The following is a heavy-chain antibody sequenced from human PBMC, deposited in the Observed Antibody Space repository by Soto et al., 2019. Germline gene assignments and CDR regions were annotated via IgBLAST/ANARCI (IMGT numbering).Heavy chain of an antibody. CDR2: IYPGDSDT. D-gene: IGHD6-19*01. J-gene: IGHJ4*02. Sequence: LGESLKISCKGSGYSFTSYWIGWVRQMPGKGLEWMGIIYPGDSDTRYSPSFQGQVTISADKPISTAYLQWSSLKASDTAMYYCARHIILAGSNYFDYWGQGTLVTVSS. CDR3: ARHIILAGSNYFDY. CDR1: GYSFTSYW. V-gene: IGHV5-51*01.